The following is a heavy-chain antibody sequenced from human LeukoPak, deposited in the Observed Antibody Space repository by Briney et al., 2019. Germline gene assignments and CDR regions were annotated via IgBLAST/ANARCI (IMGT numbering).Heavy chain of an antibody. V-gene: IGHV4-30-2*01. CDR1: GGSISSGGYY. Sequence: SETLSLTCTVSGGSISSGGYYWSWIRQPRGKGLEWIGYIYHSGSTYYNPSLKSRVTISVDRSKNQFSLKLSSVTAADTAVYYCARDVRPLIHAFDIWGQGTVVTVSS. CDR3: ARDVRPLIHAFDI. J-gene: IGHJ3*02. CDR2: IYHSGST.